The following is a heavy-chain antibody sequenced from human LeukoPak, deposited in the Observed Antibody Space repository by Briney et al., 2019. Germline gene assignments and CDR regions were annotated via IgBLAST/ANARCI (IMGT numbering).Heavy chain of an antibody. CDR1: GFTFSSYW. Sequence: GGSLRLSCAASGFTFSSYWMSWVGQAPGKGVEWVANIKLDGSEKYYVDSVKGRFTISRDNAKNSLYLQMNSLGADDTAVYYCARGSGNFDYWGQGTLVTVSS. CDR3: ARGSGNFDY. D-gene: IGHD3-10*01. J-gene: IGHJ4*02. CDR2: IKLDGSEK. V-gene: IGHV3-7*01.